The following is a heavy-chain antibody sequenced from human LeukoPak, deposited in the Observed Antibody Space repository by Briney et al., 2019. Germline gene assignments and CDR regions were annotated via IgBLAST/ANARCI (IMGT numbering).Heavy chain of an antibody. V-gene: IGHV4-39*01. CDR2: IYYTGST. D-gene: IGHD1-26*01. J-gene: IGHJ4*02. CDR1: GASLSTSPYY. CDR3: AKSGGYGLIDK. Sequence: SETLSLTCGVSGASLSTSPYYWGWLRQPPGKGLEWIENIYYTGSTYYNVSLNSRVTISINTSNNLFSLMLNSMTAATTAVYSVAKSGGYGLIDKGGQGTLAPVSA.